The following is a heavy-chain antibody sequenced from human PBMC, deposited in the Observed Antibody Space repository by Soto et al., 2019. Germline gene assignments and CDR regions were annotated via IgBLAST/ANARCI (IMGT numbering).Heavy chain of an antibody. CDR3: ARDYSSYGPFDY. Sequence: EVQLVESGGGLVQPGGSLRLSCAASGFTFSSYSMNWVRQAPGKGLEWVSYISSSSSTIYYADSVKGRFTISRDNAKNSLYLKMNTLRAEDTAVYYCARDYSSYGPFDYWAQGTLVTVSS. CDR2: ISSSSSTI. V-gene: IGHV3-48*01. J-gene: IGHJ4*02. CDR1: GFTFSSYS. D-gene: IGHD5-18*01.